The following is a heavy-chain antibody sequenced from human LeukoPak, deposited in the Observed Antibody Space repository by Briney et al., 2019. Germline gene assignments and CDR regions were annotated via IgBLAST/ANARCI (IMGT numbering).Heavy chain of an antibody. CDR2: ITSSSSYI. Sequence: GGSLRLSCAASGFTFGTYSMNWVRQAPGKGLEWVSAITSSSSYIYYADSVKGRFTISRDNAKNSLYLQMSSLRAEDTAVYFCARDLIVGATGDAFDIWGQGTMVTVSS. V-gene: IGHV3-21*01. CDR1: GFTFGTYS. J-gene: IGHJ3*02. CDR3: ARDLIVGATGDAFDI. D-gene: IGHD1-26*01.